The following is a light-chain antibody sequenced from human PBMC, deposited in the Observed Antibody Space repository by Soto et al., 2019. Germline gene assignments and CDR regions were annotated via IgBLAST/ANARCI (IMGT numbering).Light chain of an antibody. J-gene: IGKJ1*01. CDR1: QSVSSN. CDR3: QQYNNWPGT. CDR2: GAS. V-gene: IGKV3-15*01. Sequence: EIMMKQSPATLSVSPGERATLSGRASQSVSSNLAWYQQKPGQAPRLLIYGASTRATGIPARFSGSGSGTEFTLTISSLQSEDFAVYYCQQYNNWPGTFGQGTKVDIK.